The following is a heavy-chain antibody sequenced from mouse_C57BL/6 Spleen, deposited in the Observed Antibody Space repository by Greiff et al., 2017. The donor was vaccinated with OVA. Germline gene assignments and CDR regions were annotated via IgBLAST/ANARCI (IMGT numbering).Heavy chain of an antibody. V-gene: IGHV1-82*01. CDR1: GYAFSSSW. Sequence: QVQLQQSGPELVKPGASVKISCKASGYAFSSSWMNWVKQRPGKGLEWIGRIYPGDGDTNYNGKFKGKATLTADKSSSTAYMQLSSLTSEDSAVYFCARDSSGLYYYAMDDWGQGTSVTVSS. CDR3: ARDSSGLYYYAMDD. CDR2: IYPGDGDT. D-gene: IGHD3-2*02. J-gene: IGHJ4*01.